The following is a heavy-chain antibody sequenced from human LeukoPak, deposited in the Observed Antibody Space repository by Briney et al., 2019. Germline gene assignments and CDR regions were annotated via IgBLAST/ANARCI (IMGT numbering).Heavy chain of an antibody. J-gene: IGHJ4*02. D-gene: IGHD5-24*01. CDR3: ARDERSRDGYNRGIDY. CDR1: GGSVSSGNYY. V-gene: IGHV4-61*01. Sequence: SETLSLTCTVSGGSVSSGNYYWSWIRQPPGKGLEWIGYIYDSGSTNYNPSLKSRVTISVDTSKNQFSLKLSSVTAADTAVYYCARDERSRDGYNRGIDYWGQGTLVTVSS. CDR2: IYDSGST.